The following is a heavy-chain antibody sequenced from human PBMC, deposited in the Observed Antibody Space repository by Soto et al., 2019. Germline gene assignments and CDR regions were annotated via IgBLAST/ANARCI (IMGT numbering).Heavy chain of an antibody. J-gene: IGHJ4*02. Sequence: QVQLVESGGGVVQPGRSLRLSCAASGFTFSSYAMHWVRQAPGKGLERVAVISYDGCNKYYADSVKGRFTLSTDNSKNTLDRQMNSLRVEDTAVYYCARDEGRYMVLTPWYYWGQGSLVTVSS. D-gene: IGHD2-8*01. V-gene: IGHV3-30-3*01. CDR2: ISYDGCNK. CDR3: ARDEGRYMVLTPWYY. CDR1: GFTFSSYA.